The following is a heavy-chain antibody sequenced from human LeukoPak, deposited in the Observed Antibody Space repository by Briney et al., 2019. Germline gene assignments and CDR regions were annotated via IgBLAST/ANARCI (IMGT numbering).Heavy chain of an antibody. D-gene: IGHD6-13*01. CDR1: GFTFSSYG. V-gene: IGHV3-30*02. J-gene: IGHJ5*02. CDR3: AKDHGSSWYHGWFDP. CDR2: IRYDGSNK. Sequence: GGSLRLSRAASGFTFSSYGMHWVRQAPGKGLEWVAFIRYDGSNKYYADSVKGRFTISRDNSKNTLYLQMNSLRAEDTAVYYCAKDHGSSWYHGWFDPWGQGTLVTVSS.